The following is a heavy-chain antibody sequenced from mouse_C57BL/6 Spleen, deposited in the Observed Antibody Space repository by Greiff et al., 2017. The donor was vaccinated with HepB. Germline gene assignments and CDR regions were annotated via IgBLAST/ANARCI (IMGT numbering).Heavy chain of an antibody. V-gene: IGHV1-82*01. CDR3: ARGWTAQAAWFAY. CDR2: IYPGDGDT. J-gene: IGHJ3*01. D-gene: IGHD3-2*02. Sequence: VQLQQSGPELVKPGASVKISCKASGYAFSSSWMNWVKQRPGKGLEWIGRIYPGDGDTNYNGKFKGKATLTADKSSSTAYMQLSSLTSEDSAVYFCARGWTAQAAWFAYWGQGTLVTVSA. CDR1: GYAFSSSW.